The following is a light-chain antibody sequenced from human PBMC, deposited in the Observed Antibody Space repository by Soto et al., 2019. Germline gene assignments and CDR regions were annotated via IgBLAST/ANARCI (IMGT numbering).Light chain of an antibody. CDR3: QQYETYSGT. CDR1: QIINTW. J-gene: IGKJ3*01. V-gene: IGKV1-5*03. CDR2: RAS. Sequence: DIQMTQSPSSLSASVGDRVTITCRASQIINTWLAWYQQKPGKAPKLLIYRASNLVNGVPSRFSGSGSGTEFTLTISSLQPDDFSIYYCQQYETYSGTFGRGTKVDL.